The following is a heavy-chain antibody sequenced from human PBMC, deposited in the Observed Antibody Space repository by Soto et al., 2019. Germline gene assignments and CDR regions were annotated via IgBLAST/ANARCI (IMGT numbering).Heavy chain of an antibody. CDR2: INHSGST. V-gene: IGHV4-34*01. D-gene: IGHD1-1*01. CDR3: ANSAGTPEHNAFDI. J-gene: IGHJ3*02. CDR1: GGSFSGYY. Sequence: PSETLSLTCAVYGGSFSGYYWSWIRQPPGKGLEWIGEINHSGSTNYNPSLKSRVTISVDTSKNQFSLKLSSVTAADTAVYYCANSAGTPEHNAFDIWGQGTMVTVSS.